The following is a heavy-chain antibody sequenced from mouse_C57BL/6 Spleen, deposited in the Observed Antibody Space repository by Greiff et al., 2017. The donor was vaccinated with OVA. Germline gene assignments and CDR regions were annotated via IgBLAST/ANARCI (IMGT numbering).Heavy chain of an antibody. Sequence: QVQLQQPGAELVKPGASVKMSCKDSGYTFTSYWITWVKQRPGQGLEWIGDIYPGSGSTNYNEKFKSKATLTVDTSSSTAYMQLSSLTSEDSAVYYCARGGYYDYYAMDYWGQGTSVTVSS. CDR2: IYPGSGST. D-gene: IGHD1-1*02. CDR3: ARGGYYDYYAMDY. J-gene: IGHJ4*01. V-gene: IGHV1-55*01. CDR1: GYTFTSYW.